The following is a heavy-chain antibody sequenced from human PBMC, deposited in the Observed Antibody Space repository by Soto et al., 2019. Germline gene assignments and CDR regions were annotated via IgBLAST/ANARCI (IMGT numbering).Heavy chain of an antibody. CDR2: INPSGGST. V-gene: IGHV1-46*01. J-gene: IGHJ4*02. CDR3: ARDLGAYCSGGSCPAGGY. D-gene: IGHD2-15*01. Sequence: APVKVSSKASGYTFTSYYMHSVRQAPEQGLEWMGIINPSGGSTSYAQKFQGRVTMTRDTSTSTVYMELSSLRSEDTAVYYCARDLGAYCSGGSCPAGGYWGQGTLVTVSS. CDR1: GYTFTSYY.